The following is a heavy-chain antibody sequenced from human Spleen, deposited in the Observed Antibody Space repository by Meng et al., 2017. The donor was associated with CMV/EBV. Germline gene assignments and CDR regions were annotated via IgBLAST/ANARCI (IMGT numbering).Heavy chain of an antibody. Sequence: VQLQESGPGLVKPSETLSLTCTVSGCSISSYYWSWIRQPAGKGLEWIGRIYTSGSTNYNPSLKSRVTMSVDTSKNQFSLKLSSVTAADTAVYYCARSRWSAGNAFLFDYWGQGTLVTVSS. CDR2: IYTSGST. J-gene: IGHJ4*02. CDR3: ARSRWSAGNAFLFDY. D-gene: IGHD1-1*01. CDR1: GCSISSYY. V-gene: IGHV4-4*07.